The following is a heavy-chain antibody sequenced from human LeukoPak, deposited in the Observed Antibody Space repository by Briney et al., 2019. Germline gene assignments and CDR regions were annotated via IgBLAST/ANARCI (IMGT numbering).Heavy chain of an antibody. D-gene: IGHD2-2*01. CDR2: IYYSGST. CDR3: ARAELGYCSSTSCPNNWFDP. J-gene: IGHJ5*02. CDR1: GGSISSYY. Sequence: SETLSLTCTVSGGSISSYYWSWIRQPPGKGLEWIGYIYYSGSTNYNPSLKGRVTISVDTSKNQFSLKLSSVTAADTAVYYCARAELGYCSSTSCPNNWFDPWGQGTLVTVSS. V-gene: IGHV4-59*01.